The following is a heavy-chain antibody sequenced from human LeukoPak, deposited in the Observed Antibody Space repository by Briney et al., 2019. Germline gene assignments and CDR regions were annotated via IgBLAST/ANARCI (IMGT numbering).Heavy chain of an antibody. CDR2: IQYDGSNK. Sequence: PGGSLRLSCAASGFTFSSYGMHWVRQAPGKGLEWVAFIQYDGSNKYYADSVKGRFTISRDNSKNTLYLQMNSLRAEDTAVYYCAKDYYDSSGPFPPDYWGQGTLVTVSS. V-gene: IGHV3-30*02. CDR3: AKDYYDSSGPFPPDY. D-gene: IGHD3-22*01. J-gene: IGHJ4*02. CDR1: GFTFSSYG.